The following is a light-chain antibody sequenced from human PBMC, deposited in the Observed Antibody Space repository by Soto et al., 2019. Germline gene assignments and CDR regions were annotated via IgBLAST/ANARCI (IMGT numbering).Light chain of an antibody. CDR3: QQFNSYPIT. J-gene: IGKJ5*01. CDR2: GAS. Sequence: IVMTQAPATLSVSTGERATLSCRASQSVSSNLAWYQQKPGQAPRLLIYGASTRATGIPARFSGSGSGTEFTLTISSLQSEDFATYYCQQFNSYPITFGQGTRLEIK. V-gene: IGKV3-15*01. CDR1: QSVSSN.